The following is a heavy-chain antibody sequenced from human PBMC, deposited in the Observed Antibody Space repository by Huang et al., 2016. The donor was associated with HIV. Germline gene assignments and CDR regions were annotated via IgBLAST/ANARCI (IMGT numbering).Heavy chain of an antibody. CDR1: GDSVSSASYY. D-gene: IGHD3-10*01. Sequence: QVQLQESGPGLVKPSETLSLSCTVSGDSVSSASYYWSWIRQPPGRGLEWIGYSYFSGGTNYKPSLKRRVTISIDTSKNQFSLRLSSVTAADTAVYYCVSHGSGTADYWGQGTLVTVSS. CDR2: SYFSGGT. V-gene: IGHV4-61*01. J-gene: IGHJ4*02. CDR3: VSHGSGTADY.